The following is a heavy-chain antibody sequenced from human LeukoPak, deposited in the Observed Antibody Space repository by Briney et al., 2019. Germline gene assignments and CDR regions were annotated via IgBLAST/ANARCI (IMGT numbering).Heavy chain of an antibody. CDR1: GFTFSSYE. J-gene: IGHJ4*02. Sequence: GGSLRLSCAASGFTFSSYEMNLVRQAPGKGLEWVLYISNSGSVIYYADSVKGRFTISRDNAKNSLYLQMNSLRAEDTAVYHCARDLWFGELSLFDYWGQGTLVIVSS. V-gene: IGHV3-48*03. CDR3: ARDLWFGELSLFDY. D-gene: IGHD3-10*01. CDR2: ISNSGSVI.